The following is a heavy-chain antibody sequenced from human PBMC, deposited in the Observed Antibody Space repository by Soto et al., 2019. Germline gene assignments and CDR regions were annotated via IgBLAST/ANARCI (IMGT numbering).Heavy chain of an antibody. Sequence: EVQLVESGGGLVQPGGSLKLSCAASGFTFSGSAMHWVRQASGKGLEWVGRIRSKANSYATAYAASVKGRFTISRDDSKNTAYLQMNRLKTEDTAVYYCTGYGDSNVDYWGQGTLVTVSS. J-gene: IGHJ4*02. D-gene: IGHD4-17*01. V-gene: IGHV3-73*01. CDR1: GFTFSGSA. CDR3: TGYGDSNVDY. CDR2: IRSKANSYAT.